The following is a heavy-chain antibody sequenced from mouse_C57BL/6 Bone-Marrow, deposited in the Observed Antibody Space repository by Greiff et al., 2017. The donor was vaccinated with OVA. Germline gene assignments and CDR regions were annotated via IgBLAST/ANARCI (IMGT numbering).Heavy chain of an antibody. Sequence: EVQVVESGEGLVKPGGSLKLSCAASGFTFSSYAMSWVRQTPEKRLEWVAYISSGGDYIYYADTVKGRFTISRDHARNTLYLQMSSLKSEDTAMYYCTRGRPSYYGSSYWYFDVWGTGTTVTVSS. D-gene: IGHD1-1*01. CDR3: TRGRPSYYGSSYWYFDV. CDR2: ISSGGDYI. CDR1: GFTFSSYA. J-gene: IGHJ1*03. V-gene: IGHV5-9-1*02.